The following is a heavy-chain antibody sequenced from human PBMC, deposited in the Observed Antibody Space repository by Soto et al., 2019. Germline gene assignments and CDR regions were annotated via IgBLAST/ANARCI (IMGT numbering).Heavy chain of an antibody. CDR2: ISTYNGRT. D-gene: IGHD2-2*01. V-gene: IGHV1-18*01. CDR1: GYAFDTSG. J-gene: IGHJ4*02. Sequence: QVQLVQSRGEVKKPGDSVRVSCKTSGYAFDTSGVTWVRQAPGEGLEWMGWISTYNGRTRYAQRFQGRLTMTTDTVSTTVYIELKSLTYDDTAVYFCARACSGTSCHDYWGQGSLVTVSS. CDR3: ARACSGTSCHDY.